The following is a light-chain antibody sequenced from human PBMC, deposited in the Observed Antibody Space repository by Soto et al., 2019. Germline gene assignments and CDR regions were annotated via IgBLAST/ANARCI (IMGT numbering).Light chain of an antibody. CDR2: AAS. CDR3: QKYNSVPLT. Sequence: DIQMTQSPSSLTASVGDRVTITCRASQVINIHLAWYQQKPGKAPKLLIYAASTLRSGVPSRFSGSGSGTDFTLTISSLQPEDVATYYCQKYNSVPLTFGGGTKVEIK. V-gene: IGKV1-27*01. CDR1: QVINIH. J-gene: IGKJ4*01.